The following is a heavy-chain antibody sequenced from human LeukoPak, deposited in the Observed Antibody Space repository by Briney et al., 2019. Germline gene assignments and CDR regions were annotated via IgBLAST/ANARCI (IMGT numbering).Heavy chain of an antibody. J-gene: IGHJ4*02. V-gene: IGHV3-11*04. Sequence: PGGSLRLSCAASGFNFHDYAMHWVRQAPGKGLEWVSYISNTGITISYADSVKGRFAISRDNAKNSLYLQMNSLRAEDTAVYYCARSNKYDSSGWGYWGKGTLVTVSS. CDR3: ARSNKYDSSGWGY. CDR2: ISNTGITI. CDR1: GFNFHDYA. D-gene: IGHD3-22*01.